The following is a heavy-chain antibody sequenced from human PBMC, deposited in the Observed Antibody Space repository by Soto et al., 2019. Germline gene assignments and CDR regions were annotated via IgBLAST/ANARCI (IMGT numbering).Heavy chain of an antibody. V-gene: IGHV4-30-4*01. D-gene: IGHD4-17*01. CDR2: IYYSGST. CDR3: ARTKVTTFDFDY. J-gene: IGHJ4*02. CDR1: GGSISSGDYY. Sequence: QVQLQESGPGLVKPSQTLSRTCTVSGGSISSGDYYWSWIRQAPGEGLEWIGYIYYSGSTYYNPSLKGRVTIAVDTSTNQFALKLSSATAADTAVYYCARTKVTTFDFDYWGQGTLVTVSS.